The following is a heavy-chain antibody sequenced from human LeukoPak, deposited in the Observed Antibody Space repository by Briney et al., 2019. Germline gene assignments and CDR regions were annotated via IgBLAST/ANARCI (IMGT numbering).Heavy chain of an antibody. Sequence: ASVKVSCKASGYTFTSDGISWVRQAPGQGLEWMGWISAYNGNTNYAQKLQGRVTMTTDTSTSTAYMELRSLRSDDTAVYYCARGRIAAGTVGVVSAFWGQGTLVTVSS. CDR1: GYTFTSDG. CDR3: ARGRIAAGTVGVVSAF. D-gene: IGHD6-13*01. CDR2: ISAYNGNT. J-gene: IGHJ4*02. V-gene: IGHV1-18*01.